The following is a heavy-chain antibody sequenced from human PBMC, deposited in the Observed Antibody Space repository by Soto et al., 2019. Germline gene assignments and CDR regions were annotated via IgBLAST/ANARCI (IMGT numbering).Heavy chain of an antibody. CDR3: ARERDFWTGYEYYYYSMEG. D-gene: IGHD3-3*01. CDR2: INPNSTSA. V-gene: IGHV1-46*02. Sequence: SRNGSLYIFNIDYLHCVRPHPGQRIEWMGIINPNSTSASYAQKFQGRVTMTRDTSTSTVYMELSTLRSEDTAVYYCARERDFWTGYEYYYYSMEGWGQVT. CDR1: LYIFNIDY. J-gene: IGHJ6*02.